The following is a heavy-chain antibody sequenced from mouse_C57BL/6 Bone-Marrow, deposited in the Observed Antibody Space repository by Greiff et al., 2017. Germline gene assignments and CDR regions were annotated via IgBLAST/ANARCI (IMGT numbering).Heavy chain of an antibody. CDR3: ARLSYSKNFDY. V-gene: IGHV1-80*01. J-gene: IGHJ2*01. CDR2: IYPGDGDT. CDR1: GYAFSSYW. D-gene: IGHD2-5*01. Sequence: QVQLKQSGAELVKPGASVKISCKASGYAFSSYWMNWVKQRPGKGLEWIGQIYPGDGDTNYNGKFKGKATLTADKSSSTAYMQLSSLTSEDSAVYFCARLSYSKNFDYWGQGTTLTVSS.